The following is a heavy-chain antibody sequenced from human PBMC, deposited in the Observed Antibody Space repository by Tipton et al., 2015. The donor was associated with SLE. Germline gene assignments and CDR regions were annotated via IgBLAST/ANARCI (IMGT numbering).Heavy chain of an antibody. CDR1: GGSFSDYY. CDR2: INPRGGT. J-gene: IGHJ4*02. V-gene: IGHV4-34*01. CDR3: ARMDSGYDFYDF. D-gene: IGHD5-12*01. Sequence: TLSLTCSIYGGSFSDYYWSWIRQPPGEGLEWIGEINPRGGTGYNPSLKSRVTISEDTSRNQFSLKLRSVTAADTAVYYCARMDSGYDFYDFWGQGTLVTVSS.